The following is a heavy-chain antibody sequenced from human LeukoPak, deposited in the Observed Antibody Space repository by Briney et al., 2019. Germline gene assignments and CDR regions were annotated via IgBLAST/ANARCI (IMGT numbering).Heavy chain of an antibody. Sequence: ASVKVSCKASGYTFTGYYMHWVRQAPGQGLEWMGWINPNSGGTNYAQKFQGRVTMTRDTSISTAYMELSRLGSDDTAVYYCARVRKQWLGTKFDYWGQGTLVTVSS. V-gene: IGHV1-2*02. CDR2: INPNSGGT. CDR1: GYTFTGYY. J-gene: IGHJ4*02. CDR3: ARVRKQWLGTKFDY. D-gene: IGHD6-19*01.